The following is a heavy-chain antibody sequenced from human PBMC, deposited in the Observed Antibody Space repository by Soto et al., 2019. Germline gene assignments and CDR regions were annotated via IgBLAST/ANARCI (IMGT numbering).Heavy chain of an antibody. CDR1: GGTFSSYA. D-gene: IGHD4-17*01. CDR2: IIPILGIA. Sequence: ASVKVSCKASGGTFSSYAISWVRQAPGQGLEWMGRIIPILGIANYAQKFQGRVTITADKSTSTAYMELSSLRSEDTAVYYCARVRATTVVSAEYFQHWGQGTLVTVSS. V-gene: IGHV1-69*04. J-gene: IGHJ1*01. CDR3: ARVRATTVVSAEYFQH.